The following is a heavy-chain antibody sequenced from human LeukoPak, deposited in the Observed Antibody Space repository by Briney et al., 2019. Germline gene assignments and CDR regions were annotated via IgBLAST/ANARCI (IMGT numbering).Heavy chain of an antibody. CDR1: GFTVSSNY. V-gene: IGHV3-66*01. CDR2: IYSGGST. J-gene: IGHJ6*02. Sequence: GSLRLSCAASGFTVSSNYMSWVRQAPGKGLEWVSVIYSGGSTYYADSVKGRFTISRDNSKNTLYLQMKSLRAEDAAVYYCARDKGGSGSYFPGTGYYYYYGMDVWGQGTTVTVSS. CDR3: ARDKGGSGSYFPGTGYYYYYGMDV. D-gene: IGHD3-10*01.